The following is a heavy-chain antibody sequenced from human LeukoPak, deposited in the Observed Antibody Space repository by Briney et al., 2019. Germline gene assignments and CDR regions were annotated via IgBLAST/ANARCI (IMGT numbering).Heavy chain of an antibody. CDR1: GFTFSSYE. Sequence: GGSLRLSCAASGFTFSSYEMNWVRQAPGKGLEWVSYISSSGSTIYYADSVKGRFTISRDNAKNSLYLQMNSLRAEDTAIYYCARDLANSGSYGWGQGTLVTVSS. CDR2: ISSSGSTI. D-gene: IGHD1-26*01. V-gene: IGHV3-48*03. CDR3: ARDLANSGSYG. J-gene: IGHJ4*02.